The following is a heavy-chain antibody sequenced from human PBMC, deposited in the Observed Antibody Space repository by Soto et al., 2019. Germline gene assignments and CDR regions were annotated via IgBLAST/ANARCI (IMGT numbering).Heavy chain of an antibody. CDR1: GFSLSTSGVS. D-gene: IGHD2-21*02. J-gene: IGHJ6*02. Sequence: QITLKESGPTLVKPTQTLTLTCTFSGFSLSTSGVSVGWIRQPPGKALEWLALIYWDDDKRYSPSLKSRLTITKDTSKNQVVLRMTNMGPADTATYYCAHSRCGGDCLQSYPSHYYYGMDVWGQGTTVTVSS. CDR2: IYWDDDK. V-gene: IGHV2-5*02. CDR3: AHSRCGGDCLQSYPSHYYYGMDV.